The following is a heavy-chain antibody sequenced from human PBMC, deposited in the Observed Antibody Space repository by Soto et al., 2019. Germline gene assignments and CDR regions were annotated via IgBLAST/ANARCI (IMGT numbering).Heavy chain of an antibody. V-gene: IGHV4-59*01. J-gene: IGHJ4*02. Sequence: PSETLSLTCAVSCVTISTYYWSWILHPPGKGLEWIGYNYHSGTTNYNPSLKSRVTISVDTSKNQFSLRLTSVTAADTAIYYCVREAYIGYGHAIDHWGQGTLVTV. CDR1: CVTISTYY. CDR2: NYHSGTT. CDR3: VREAYIGYGHAIDH. D-gene: IGHD5-12*01.